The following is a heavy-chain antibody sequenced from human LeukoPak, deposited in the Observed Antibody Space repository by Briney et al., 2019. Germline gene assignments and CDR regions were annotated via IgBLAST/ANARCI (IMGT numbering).Heavy chain of an antibody. V-gene: IGHV3-21*01. J-gene: IGHJ4*02. Sequence: GGSLRLSCAASGFTFSSYSMNWVRQAPGKGLEWVSLIYSGGHTYNADSVKGRFTISRDNAKNSLYLQMNSLRVEDTAVYYCAREGVMAPYYFDYWGQGTLVTVSS. CDR1: GFTFSSYS. CDR2: IYSGGHT. D-gene: IGHD3-16*01. CDR3: AREGVMAPYYFDY.